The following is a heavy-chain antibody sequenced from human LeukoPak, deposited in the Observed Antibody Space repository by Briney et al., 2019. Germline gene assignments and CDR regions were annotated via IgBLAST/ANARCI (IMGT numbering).Heavy chain of an antibody. D-gene: IGHD3-3*01. V-gene: IGHV3-23*01. CDR3: AKKKRITIFGVVIMGTNYFDY. CDR2: ISGSVGST. CDR1: GFTFSSYA. J-gene: IGHJ4*01. Sequence: PGGSLRLSCAASGFTFSSYAMSWVRQAPGKGLEWVSAISGSVGSTYYADSVKGRFTISRDNSKNTLYLQMNSLRAEDTAVYSCAKKKRITIFGVVIMGTNYFDYWGQGTLVTVSS.